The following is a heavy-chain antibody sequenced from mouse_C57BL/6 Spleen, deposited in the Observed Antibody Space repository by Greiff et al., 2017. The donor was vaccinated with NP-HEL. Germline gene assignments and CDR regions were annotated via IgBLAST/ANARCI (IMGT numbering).Heavy chain of an antibody. CDR1: GFTFSSYA. Sequence: EVQLVESGEGLVKPGGSLKLSCAASGFTFSSYAMSWVRQTPEKRLEWVAYISSGGDYIYYADTVKGRFTISRDNARNTLYMQMSSLKSDDTAMYYCTRAGPQYYGSSYDYAMDYWGQGTSVTVSS. J-gene: IGHJ4*01. D-gene: IGHD1-1*01. V-gene: IGHV5-9-1*02. CDR2: ISSGGDYI. CDR3: TRAGPQYYGSSYDYAMDY.